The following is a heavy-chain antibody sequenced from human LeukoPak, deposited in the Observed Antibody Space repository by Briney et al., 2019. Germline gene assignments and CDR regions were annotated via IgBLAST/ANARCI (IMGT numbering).Heavy chain of an antibody. CDR1: GYTFTSYD. Sequence: ASVKVSCKASGYTFTSYDINWVRQAAGQGLEWMGWMNPNSGNTGYAQKFQSRVTMTRNTSISTAYVELSSLRSEDTAVYYCARMARDDFDWLLGNYMDVWGKGTTVTVSS. J-gene: IGHJ6*03. CDR2: MNPNSGNT. V-gene: IGHV1-8*01. CDR3: ARMARDDFDWLLGNYMDV. D-gene: IGHD3-9*01.